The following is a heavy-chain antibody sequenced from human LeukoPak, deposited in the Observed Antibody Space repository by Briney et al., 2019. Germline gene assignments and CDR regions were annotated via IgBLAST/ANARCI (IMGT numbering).Heavy chain of an antibody. CDR2: ISSSSSYI. D-gene: IGHD4-23*01. CDR3: ARDGGGNSFDY. V-gene: IGHV3-21*01. CDR1: GFTFSSYS. J-gene: IGHJ4*02. Sequence: GGSLRLSCAASGFTFSSYSMNWVRQAPGKGLEWVSSISSSSSYIYYADSVKGRFTISRDNAKNSLYLQMNSLRAEDTAAYYYARDGGGNSFDYWGQGTLVTVSS.